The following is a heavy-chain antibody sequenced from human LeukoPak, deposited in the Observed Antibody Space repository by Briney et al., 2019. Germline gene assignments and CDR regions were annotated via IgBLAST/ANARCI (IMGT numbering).Heavy chain of an antibody. D-gene: IGHD2-21*01. V-gene: IGHV3-74*01. CDR1: GFTFSNYW. CDR2: INSDGIDT. J-gene: IGHJ4*02. Sequence: GGSLRLSCAASGFTFSNYWMHWVRQAPGKGLVWVSRINSDGIDTSYADSVMGRFTISRDNAKNTLNLQMNSLRAEDTAVYYCARGVVIAPQTFDYWGQGTLVTVSS. CDR3: ARGVVIAPQTFDY.